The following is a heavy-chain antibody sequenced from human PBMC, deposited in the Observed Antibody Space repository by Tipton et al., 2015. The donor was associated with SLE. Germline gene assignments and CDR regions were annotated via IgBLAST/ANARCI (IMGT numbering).Heavy chain of an antibody. CDR2: IYGSGNS. J-gene: IGHJ6*02. V-gene: IGHV4-38-2*02. D-gene: IGHD3-16*01. CDR1: GYSINSGYY. Sequence: TLSLTCTVSGYSINSGYYWGWIRQPPGKGLEWIGSIYGSGNSYYNPSLRSRVTISVDTSKNQFSLKLTSVTAADTAVYYCARDPPSSYYYGMDVWGQGTTVTVSS. CDR3: ARDPPSSYYYGMDV.